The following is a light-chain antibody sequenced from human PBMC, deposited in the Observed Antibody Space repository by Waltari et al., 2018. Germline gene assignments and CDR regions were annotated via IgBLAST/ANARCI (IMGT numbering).Light chain of an antibody. CDR2: GAS. CDR1: QSVSSN. Sequence: DIVMTPSPATLSVSPGERATLSCRASQSVSSNVAWYQHKPGQAPRLLIYGASTRATGIPARFSGSGSGTEFTLTISSLQSEDFAVYYCQQYHNWPLFGPGTKVDIK. J-gene: IGKJ3*01. V-gene: IGKV3-15*01. CDR3: QQYHNWPL.